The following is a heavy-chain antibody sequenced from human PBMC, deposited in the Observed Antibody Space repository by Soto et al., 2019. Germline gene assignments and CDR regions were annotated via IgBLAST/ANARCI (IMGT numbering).Heavy chain of an antibody. J-gene: IGHJ6*01. D-gene: IGHD2-2*02. CDR3: ARERVVLVRAAVRVWDDYQYYGMDG. CDR2: ISHSGST. V-gene: IGHV4-34*01. CDR1: GGSFSDDY. Sequence: QVQLQQWGAGLLKPSETLSLSCAIYGGSFSDDYWSWIRQPPGKGLEWIGKISHSGSTNYNPSLKSRVTISADASKNQFSLRLSSVTAADTGGYYCARERVVLVRAAVRVWDDYQYYGMDGWGQGTTVTVSS.